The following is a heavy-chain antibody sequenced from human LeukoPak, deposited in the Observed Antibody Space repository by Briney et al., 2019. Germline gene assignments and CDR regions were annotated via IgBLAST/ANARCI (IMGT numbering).Heavy chain of an antibody. Sequence: GGSLRLSCAASGFTFSSYAMHWVRQAPGKGLEYASAISSNGGSTYYANSVKGRFTISRDNSKDTLYLQMGSLRAEDMAVYYCARDRGSSGFFYFDYWGQGTLVTVSS. J-gene: IGHJ4*02. CDR3: ARDRGSSGFFYFDY. D-gene: IGHD6-19*01. CDR2: ISSNGGST. V-gene: IGHV3-64*01. CDR1: GFTFSSYA.